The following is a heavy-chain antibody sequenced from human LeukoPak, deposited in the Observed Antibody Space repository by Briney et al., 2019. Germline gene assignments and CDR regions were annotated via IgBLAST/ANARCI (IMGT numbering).Heavy chain of an antibody. CDR1: GFDFSTYS. J-gene: IGHJ6*02. Sequence: GGSLRLSCAASGFDFSTYSMHWVRRAPGRGLEWLSYIDSSSSTIYYADSVKGRFTISRDNAKNSLYLQMSSLRAEDTAVFYCARGGARSSSYYYYGMDVWGLGTTVTVSS. CDR2: IDSSSSTI. V-gene: IGHV3-48*01. CDR3: ARGGARSSSYYYYGMDV. D-gene: IGHD6-13*01.